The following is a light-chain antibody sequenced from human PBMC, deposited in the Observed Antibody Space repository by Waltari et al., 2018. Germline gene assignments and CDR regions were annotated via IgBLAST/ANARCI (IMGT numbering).Light chain of an antibody. Sequence: DIVMTQSPDSLAVSLGERATIKCKSSQSVLYSSKNKKYLAWYKQTPGQPPNLLIYWASTLESGVPDRFSGSGSGTDFTLTISSLQAEDVAVYYCHQYDSIPYTFGQGTRLEIK. CDR1: QSVLYSSKNKKY. CDR3: HQYDSIPYT. CDR2: WAS. V-gene: IGKV4-1*01. J-gene: IGKJ2*01.